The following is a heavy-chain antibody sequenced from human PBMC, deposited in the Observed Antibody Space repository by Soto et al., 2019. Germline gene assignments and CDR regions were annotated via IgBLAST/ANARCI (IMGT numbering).Heavy chain of an antibody. V-gene: IGHV1-69*13. CDR2: IIPIFGTA. J-gene: IGHJ4*02. CDR3: ARVLYYDSSGYYYFDY. D-gene: IGHD3-22*01. CDR1: GGTFSSYA. Sequence: ASVKVSCKASGGTFSSYAISWVRQAPGQGLEWMGGIIPIFGTANYAQKFQGRVTITADESTSTAYMELSSLRSEDTAVYYCARVLYYDSSGYYYFDYWGQGTLVTVSS.